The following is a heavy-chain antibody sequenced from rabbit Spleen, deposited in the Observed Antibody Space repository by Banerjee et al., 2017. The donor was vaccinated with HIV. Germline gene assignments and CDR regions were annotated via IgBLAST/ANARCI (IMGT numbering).Heavy chain of an antibody. CDR1: GFTLSSYW. J-gene: IGHJ4*01. CDR3: ARDDGSYDYIDGYFNL. CDR2: INTATAKA. V-gene: IGHV1S45*01. Sequence: LEESGGGLVQPEGSLALTCKASGFTLSSYWMCWVRQAPGKGLEWIACINTATAKAVYATWAKGRFTISKTSSTTVTLQMTSLTAADTATYFCARDDGSYDYIDGYFNLWGQGTLVTVS. D-gene: IGHD6-1*01.